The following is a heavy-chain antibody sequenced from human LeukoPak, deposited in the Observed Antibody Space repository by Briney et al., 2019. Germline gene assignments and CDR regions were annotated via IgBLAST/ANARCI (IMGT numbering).Heavy chain of an antibody. CDR2: IYTTGSS. Sequence: SETLSLTCTVPGGSINNYYWSWIRLPAGKGLEWIGRIYTTGSSNYNPSLKGRVTISVDKSKNQFSLNLSSVTAADTAIYYCTRDGYSSAWADLEYFDCCGQGIPVTVSS. V-gene: IGHV4-4*07. CDR1: GGSINNYY. CDR3: TRDGYSSAWADLEYFDC. J-gene: IGHJ4*02. D-gene: IGHD6-19*01.